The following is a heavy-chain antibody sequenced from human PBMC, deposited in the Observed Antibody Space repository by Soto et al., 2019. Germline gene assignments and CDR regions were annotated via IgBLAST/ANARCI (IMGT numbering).Heavy chain of an antibody. V-gene: IGHV4-30-4*01. D-gene: IGHD4-17*01. CDR2: IYYSGST. Sequence: PSETLSLTCTVSGGSISSGDYYWSWIRQPPGKGLEWIGYIYYSGSTYYNPFLKSRVTISVDTSKNQFSLKLSSVTAADTAVYYCARDSPRGDYGDYTHLFDYWGQGTLVTVSS. CDR1: GGSISSGDYY. CDR3: ARDSPRGDYGDYTHLFDY. J-gene: IGHJ4*02.